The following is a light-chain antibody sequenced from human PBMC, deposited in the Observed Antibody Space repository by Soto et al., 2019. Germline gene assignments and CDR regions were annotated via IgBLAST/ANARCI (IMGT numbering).Light chain of an antibody. J-gene: IGLJ2*01. CDR3: QSYDDNNVV. CDR2: EDD. Sequence: NFMLTQPHSMSASPGKTVTISCTRSSGSIASKFVQWYQQRPGSSPTTVIYEDDQRPSGVPDRFSGSIDSSSNSASLTISGLKTEDEADYFCQSYDDNNVVFGGGTKLTVL. V-gene: IGLV6-57*01. CDR1: SGSIASKF.